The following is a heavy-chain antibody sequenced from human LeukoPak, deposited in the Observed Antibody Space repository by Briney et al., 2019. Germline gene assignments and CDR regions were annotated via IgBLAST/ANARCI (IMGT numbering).Heavy chain of an antibody. CDR3: AKESAHYYDILTGYSDY. Sequence: QPGGSLRLSCAASGFTFSSYAMHWVRQAPGKGLEWVAVISYDGSNKYYADSVKGRFTISRDNSKNTLYLQMNSLRAEDTAVYYCAKESAHYYDILTGYSDYWGQGTLVTVSS. V-gene: IGHV3-30-3*01. D-gene: IGHD3-9*01. CDR2: ISYDGSNK. J-gene: IGHJ4*02. CDR1: GFTFSSYA.